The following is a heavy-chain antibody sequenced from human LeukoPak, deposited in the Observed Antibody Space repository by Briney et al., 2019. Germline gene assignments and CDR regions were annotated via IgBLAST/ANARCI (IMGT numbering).Heavy chain of an antibody. CDR3: AREDYYGSGSYY. V-gene: IGHV1-2*02. Sequence: ASVKVSCKASGYTFTSYYIYWVRQAPGQGLEWMGWINPNSGGTNYAQKFQGRVTMTRDTSISTAYMELSRLRSDDTAVYYCAREDYYGSGSYYWGQGTLVTVSS. D-gene: IGHD3-10*01. J-gene: IGHJ4*02. CDR1: GYTFTSYY. CDR2: INPNSGGT.